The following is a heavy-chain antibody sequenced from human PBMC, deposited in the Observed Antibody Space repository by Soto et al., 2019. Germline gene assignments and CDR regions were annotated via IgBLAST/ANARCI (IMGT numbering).Heavy chain of an antibody. CDR1: GGSISSYY. Sequence: SETLSLACTVSGGSISSYYWSWIRQPPGKGLEWIGTTYYNGNAYYNPSLKSRVTISVDRSKNQFSLKLSSVTAADTAVYYCARGTYYYDSLEYFQHWGQGTLVTVSS. V-gene: IGHV4-39*07. CDR2: TYYNGNA. D-gene: IGHD3-22*01. J-gene: IGHJ1*01. CDR3: ARGTYYYDSLEYFQH.